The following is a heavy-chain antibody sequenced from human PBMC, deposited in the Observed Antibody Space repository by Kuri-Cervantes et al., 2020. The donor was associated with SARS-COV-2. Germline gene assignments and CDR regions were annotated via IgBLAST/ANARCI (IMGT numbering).Heavy chain of an antibody. Sequence: ASVKVSCKVSGYTLNELSMHWVRQAPGKGLEWRGGFDPEDGETIYAQKFQGRVTMTEDTSTDTAYIELSSLRSEDTAVYYCATTPIDYGDYQRYLDPWGRGTLVTVSS. V-gene: IGHV1-24*01. CDR1: GYTLNELS. D-gene: IGHD4-17*01. J-gene: IGHJ2*01. CDR2: FDPEDGET. CDR3: ATTPIDYGDYQRYLDP.